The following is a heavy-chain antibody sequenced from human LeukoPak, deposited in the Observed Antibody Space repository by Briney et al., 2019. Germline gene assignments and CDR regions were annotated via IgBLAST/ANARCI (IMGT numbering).Heavy chain of an antibody. CDR3: ARHLSSSSVYYYMDV. D-gene: IGHD6-6*01. J-gene: IGHJ6*03. V-gene: IGHV5-51*01. CDR2: IYPGDSDT. Sequence: GESLKISCKGSGYSFTSYWTGWVRQMPGKGLEWMGIIYPGDSDTRYSPSFQGQVTISADKSISTAYLQWSSLKASDTAMYYCARHLSSSSVYYYMDVWGKGTTVTVSS. CDR1: GYSFTSYW.